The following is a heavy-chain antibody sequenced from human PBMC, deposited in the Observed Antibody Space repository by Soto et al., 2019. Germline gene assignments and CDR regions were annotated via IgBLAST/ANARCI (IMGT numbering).Heavy chain of an antibody. CDR1: GFTFSSYA. J-gene: IGHJ3*02. D-gene: IGHD3-22*01. CDR2: ISGSGGST. V-gene: IGHV3-23*01. CDR3: AKPYSSGYYGGAFDI. Sequence: WSLRLSCAASGFTFSSYAMSWVRQAPGKGLEWVSAISGSGGSTYYADSVKGRFTISRDNSKNTLYLQMNSLRAEDTAVYYCAKPYSSGYYGGAFDIWGQGTMVTVSS.